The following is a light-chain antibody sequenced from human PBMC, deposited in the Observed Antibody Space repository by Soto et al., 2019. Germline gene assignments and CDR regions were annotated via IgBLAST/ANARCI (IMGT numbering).Light chain of an antibody. J-gene: IGLJ2*01. CDR3: QSYDSLSAHVV. V-gene: IGLV1-40*01. CDR2: GNS. CDR1: SSSIGAGYD. Sequence: QSVLTQPPSVSGAPGQRVTISCAGSSSSIGAGYDVHWYQQLPGTAPKFLIYGNSDRPSGVPDRFSGSKSGASASLAITGLQAEDEADYYCQSYDSLSAHVVFGGGTQLTVL.